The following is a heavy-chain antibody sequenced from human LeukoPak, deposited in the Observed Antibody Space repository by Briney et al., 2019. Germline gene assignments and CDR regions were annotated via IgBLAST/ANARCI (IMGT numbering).Heavy chain of an antibody. CDR1: GFTFSTYG. D-gene: IGHD3-10*01. CDR2: VRYDGTEK. Sequence: PGGSLRPACAASGFTFSTYGLHWVRQAPGKGLQWAAFVRYDGTEKYYADSVKGRFTISKDTSKNTLYLQMNSLTVEDTAVYYCAKDLVRDRWFGESWGQGTLVTVSS. V-gene: IGHV3-30*02. J-gene: IGHJ5*02. CDR3: AKDLVRDRWFGES.